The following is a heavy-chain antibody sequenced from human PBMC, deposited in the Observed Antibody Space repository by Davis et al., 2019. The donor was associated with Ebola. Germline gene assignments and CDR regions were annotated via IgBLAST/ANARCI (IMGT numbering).Heavy chain of an antibody. V-gene: IGHV3-7*01. CDR2: IKQDGSEK. CDR1: GFTLSSYA. CDR3: ARARGWFDP. J-gene: IGHJ5*02. Sequence: GESLKISCVASGFTLSSYAMTWVRRAPGKGLEWVANIKQDGSEKYYVDSVKGRFTISRDNAKNSLYLQMNSLRAEDTAVYYCARARGWFDPWGQGTLVTVSS.